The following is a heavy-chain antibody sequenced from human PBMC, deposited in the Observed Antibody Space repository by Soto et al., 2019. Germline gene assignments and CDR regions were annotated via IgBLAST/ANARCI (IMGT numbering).Heavy chain of an antibody. CDR1: GYTFTSYG. CDR3: AISFIAVAGRYYYYYGMDV. Sequence: ASVKVSCKASGYTFTSYGISWVRQAPGQGLEWMGWISAYNGNTNYAQKLQGRVTMTTDTSTSTAYTELRSLRSDDTAVYYCAISFIAVAGRYYYYYGMDVWGQGTTVTVSS. CDR2: ISAYNGNT. D-gene: IGHD6-19*01. V-gene: IGHV1-18*01. J-gene: IGHJ6*02.